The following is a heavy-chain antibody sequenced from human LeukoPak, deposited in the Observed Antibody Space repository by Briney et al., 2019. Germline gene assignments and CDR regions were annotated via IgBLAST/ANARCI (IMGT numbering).Heavy chain of an antibody. D-gene: IGHD6-19*01. V-gene: IGHV4-59*01. CDR3: ARDGIPVAFDY. CDR1: GGSISSYY. J-gene: IGHJ4*02. Sequence: SETLSLTCTVSGGSISSYYWSWIRQPPGKGLEWIGYIYYSGSTNYNPSLKSRVTISVDTSKNQFSLKLSSVTAADTAVYYCARDGIPVAFDYWGQGTLVTVSS. CDR2: IYYSGST.